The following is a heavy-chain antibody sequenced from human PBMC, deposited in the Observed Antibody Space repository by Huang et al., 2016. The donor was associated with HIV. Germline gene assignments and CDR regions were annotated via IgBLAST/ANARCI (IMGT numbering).Heavy chain of an antibody. CDR1: GFILSNYG. CDR3: ARGDYYDSSGYHPGYFDY. Sequence: VQLLASGGGVVQPGKSLRLSCATTGFILSNYGLTWVRQAPGKVLKVVALIRIDEMKKNYADSVRGRFTVGRDNGNNTLFLQMRSLGVDDTAVYYCARGDYYDSSGYHPGYFDYWGQGILVTVSS. CDR2: IRIDEMKK. J-gene: IGHJ4*02. D-gene: IGHD3-22*01. V-gene: IGHV3-33*04.